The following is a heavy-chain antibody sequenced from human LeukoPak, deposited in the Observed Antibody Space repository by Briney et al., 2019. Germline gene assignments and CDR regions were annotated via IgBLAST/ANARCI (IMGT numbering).Heavy chain of an antibody. V-gene: IGHV3-30*02. CDR2: IRYDGSNK. CDR3: ARDNEWLGAFDI. J-gene: IGHJ3*02. CDR1: GFTFSSYG. Sequence: PGGSLRRSCAASGFTFSSYGMHWVRQAPGKGLEWVAFIRYDGSNKYYADSVKGRFTISRDNSKNSLYLQMNSLRAEDTAVYYCARDNEWLGAFDIWGQGTMVTVSS. D-gene: IGHD5-12*01.